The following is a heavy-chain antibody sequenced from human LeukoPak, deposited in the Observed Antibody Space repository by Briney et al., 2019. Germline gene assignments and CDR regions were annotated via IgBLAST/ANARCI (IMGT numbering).Heavy chain of an antibody. CDR3: ARNSDQPYYYYYMDV. J-gene: IGHJ6*03. CDR1: GGTFSSYA. D-gene: IGHD2-21*01. Sequence: SVKVSCKASGGTFSSYAISWVRQAPGQGLEWMGRIIPIFGTANYAQKFQGRVTITTDEPTSTAYMELSSLRSEDTAVYYCARNSDQPYYYYYMDVWGKGTTVTVSS. V-gene: IGHV1-69*05. CDR2: IIPIFGTA.